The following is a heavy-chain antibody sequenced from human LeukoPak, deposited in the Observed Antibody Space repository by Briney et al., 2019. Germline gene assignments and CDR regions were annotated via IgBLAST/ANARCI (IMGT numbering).Heavy chain of an antibody. D-gene: IGHD6-13*01. CDR2: IYYSGST. CDR3: ARGPGYSSSWSLDY. Sequence: PSETLSLTCTVSGGSITSSSSYWGWIRQPPGKGLEWIGSIYYSGSTYYNPSLKSRVTLAVDTSKNQFSLKLSSVTAADTAVYYCARGPGYSSSWSLDYWGQGTLVTVSS. J-gene: IGHJ4*02. CDR1: GGSITSSSSY. V-gene: IGHV4-39*01.